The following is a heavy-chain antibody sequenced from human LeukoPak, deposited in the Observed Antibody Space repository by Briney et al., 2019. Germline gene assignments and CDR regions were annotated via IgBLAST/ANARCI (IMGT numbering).Heavy chain of an antibody. CDR3: ARGRLSLGEVIVVVPAAAEQLDAFDI. Sequence: GASVKVSCKASGYTFTSYDINWVRQATGQGLEWMGWMNPNSGNTGYAQKFQGRVTITRNTSISTAYMELSSLRSEDTAVYYCARGRLSLGEVIVVVPAAAEQLDAFDIWGQGTMVTVSS. CDR1: GYTFTSYD. CDR2: MNPNSGNT. J-gene: IGHJ3*02. D-gene: IGHD2-2*01. V-gene: IGHV1-8*03.